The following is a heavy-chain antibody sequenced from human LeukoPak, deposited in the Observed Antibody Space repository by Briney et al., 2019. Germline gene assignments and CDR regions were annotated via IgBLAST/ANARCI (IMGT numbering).Heavy chain of an antibody. CDR1: GYSFTSYW. V-gene: IGHV5-51*01. D-gene: IGHD3-16*01. CDR3: ARLGGFYFDY. Sequence: GESLKISCKGSGYSFTSYWIGWVRQMPGKGLEWMGIIYPGDSDTRYSPSFQGQVTISADKSSTAYLQWSSLKASDTAMYYCARLGGFYFDYWGQGTLVTVSS. J-gene: IGHJ4*02. CDR2: IYPGDSDT.